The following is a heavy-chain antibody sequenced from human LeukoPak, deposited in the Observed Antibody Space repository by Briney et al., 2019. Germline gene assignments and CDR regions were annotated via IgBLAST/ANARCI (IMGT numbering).Heavy chain of an antibody. Sequence: GGSLRLSCAASGFTFSNAWMTWVRQAPGKGLEWVGRIKTKTDGGTTDYAAPVKGRFIISRDDSKNTLYLQMNSLTTEDTALYYCSRTRFYSNSGWRNDYWGQGTLVTVSS. CDR2: IKTKTDGGTT. D-gene: IGHD6-13*01. J-gene: IGHJ4*02. V-gene: IGHV3-15*01. CDR1: GFTFSNAW. CDR3: SRTRFYSNSGWRNDY.